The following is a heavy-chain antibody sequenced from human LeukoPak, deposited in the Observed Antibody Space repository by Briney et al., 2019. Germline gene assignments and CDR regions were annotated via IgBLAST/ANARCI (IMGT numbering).Heavy chain of an antibody. CDR1: GFTFSDYS. V-gene: IGHV3-21*01. J-gene: IGHJ4*02. CDR3: VREPSGWYVDY. CDR2: ISGSSNYI. D-gene: IGHD6-19*01. Sequence: GGSLRLSCAAYGFTFSDYSMNWVRQAPGKGLEWVSYISGSSNYINYADSVKGRFTISRDNARTSVYLQMNGLRAEDTAVYYCVREPSGWYVDYWGQGTLVTVSS.